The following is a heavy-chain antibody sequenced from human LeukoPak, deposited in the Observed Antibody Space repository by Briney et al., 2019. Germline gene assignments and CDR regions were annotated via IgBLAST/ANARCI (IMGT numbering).Heavy chain of an antibody. V-gene: IGHV3-53*01. Sequence: PGGSLRLSCAASGFTVSNNYMSWVRQAPGKGLEWVSVIYSGGSTYYADSVKGRFISSRDNSKNTMYLQMNSLRAEDTAVYYCARDIGGWADYWGQGTLVTVSS. J-gene: IGHJ4*02. CDR1: GFTVSNNY. CDR3: ARDIGGWADY. CDR2: IYSGGST. D-gene: IGHD3-16*01.